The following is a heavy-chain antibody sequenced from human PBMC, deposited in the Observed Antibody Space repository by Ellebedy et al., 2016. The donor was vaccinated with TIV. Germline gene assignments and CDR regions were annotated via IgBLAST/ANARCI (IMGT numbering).Heavy chain of an antibody. D-gene: IGHD6-13*01. CDR2: ITGSSSYM. CDR1: GFTFSSFG. V-gene: IGHV3-21*01. CDR3: SRGIAAVMY. Sequence: PGGSLRLSCAASGFTFSSFGMNWVRQAPGKGLEWVSSITGSSSYMFYADSVKGRFTISRDNAKNSLYLQMNSLRAEDTAVYYCSRGIAAVMYWGQGTLVTGSS. J-gene: IGHJ4*02.